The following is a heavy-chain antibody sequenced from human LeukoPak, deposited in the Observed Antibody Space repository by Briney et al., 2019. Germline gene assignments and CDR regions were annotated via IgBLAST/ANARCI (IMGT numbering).Heavy chain of an antibody. CDR3: ARPIVGATPGIGY. CDR1: GLPFRRYS. D-gene: IGHD1-26*01. CDR2: ISSSSSYI. J-gene: IGHJ4*02. V-gene: IGHV3-21*01. Sequence: GGSQTLYCATSGLPFRRYSRTWVRQAQGKGLEWVSCISSSSSYIYYADSVKGRFTISRDNAKNSLYLQMNSLRAEDTAVYYCARPIVGATPGIGYWGQGTLVTVSS.